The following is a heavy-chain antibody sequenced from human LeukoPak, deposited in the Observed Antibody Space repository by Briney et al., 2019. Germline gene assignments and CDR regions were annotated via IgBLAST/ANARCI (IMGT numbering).Heavy chain of an antibody. D-gene: IGHD3-10*01. CDR2: ISGSGGST. CDR3: AKDPKLCFGESPFDY. Sequence: GGSLRLSCAASGFTFSSYAMSWVRQAPGKGLEWVSAISGSGGSTYYADSVKGRFTISRDNSKNTLYLQMNSLRAEDTAVYYCAKDPKLCFGESPFDYWGQGTLVTVSS. CDR1: GFTFSSYA. V-gene: IGHV3-23*01. J-gene: IGHJ4*02.